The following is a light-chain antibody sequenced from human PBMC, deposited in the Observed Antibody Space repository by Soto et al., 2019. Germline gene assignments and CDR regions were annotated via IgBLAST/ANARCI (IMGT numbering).Light chain of an antibody. J-gene: IGKJ5*01. V-gene: IGKV3D-15*01. CDR1: QSVRRN. Sequence: EIVMTQSPATLSVSPGERATLSCRASQSVRRNLAWYQQRPGQPPRLLIYGTSTRATVIPARFSGSGSGTEFTLTISSLQSEDFAVYYCQQYKNWPAITFGQGTRLEIK. CDR2: GTS. CDR3: QQYKNWPAIT.